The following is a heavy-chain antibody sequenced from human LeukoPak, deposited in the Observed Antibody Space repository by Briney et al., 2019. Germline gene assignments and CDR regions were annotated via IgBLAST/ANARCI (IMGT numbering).Heavy chain of an antibody. CDR3: ARDTASSGDYYEEGFDY. V-gene: IGHV3-21*06. J-gene: IGHJ4*02. Sequence: AGSLSLSCAASGFTFSTYRMNWDRQVQGKGLEWVSCISSSGTYIYYADSVKGRFTISRDDAENSLYLQMDSLRVEDTAVYYCARDTASSGDYYEEGFDYWGQGTLVTVSS. CDR1: GFTFSTYR. CDR2: ISSSGTYI. D-gene: IGHD3-22*01.